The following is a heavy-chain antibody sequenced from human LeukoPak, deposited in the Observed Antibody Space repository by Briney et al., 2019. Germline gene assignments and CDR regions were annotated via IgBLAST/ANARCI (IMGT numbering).Heavy chain of an antibody. D-gene: IGHD4-17*01. CDR2: ISGSGGST. CDR1: GFTFSSYA. CDR3: AKGRPYGDYVYGVFDY. J-gene: IGHJ4*02. V-gene: IGHV3-23*01. Sequence: GGSLRLSCAASGFTFSSYAMSWVRQAPGKGLEWVSAISGSGGSTYYADSVKGRFTISRDNSKNTLYLQMNSLRAEDTAVYYCAKGRPYGDYVYGVFDYWGQGTLVTVSS.